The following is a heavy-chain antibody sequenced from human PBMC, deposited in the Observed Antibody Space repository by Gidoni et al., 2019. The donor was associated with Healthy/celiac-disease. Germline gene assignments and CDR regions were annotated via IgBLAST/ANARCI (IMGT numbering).Heavy chain of an antibody. Sequence: EVQLVESGGGVVQPGGSLRLACAASGFTVRSNYMSWVRQAPGKGLEWVAVIYSGGSTYYADSVKGRFTISRHNSKNTLYLQMNSLRAEDTAVYYCARVPTGWFGELLFDYWGQGTLVTVSS. D-gene: IGHD3-10*01. CDR3: ARVPTGWFGELLFDY. V-gene: IGHV3-53*04. CDR1: GFTVRSNY. J-gene: IGHJ4*02. CDR2: IYSGGST.